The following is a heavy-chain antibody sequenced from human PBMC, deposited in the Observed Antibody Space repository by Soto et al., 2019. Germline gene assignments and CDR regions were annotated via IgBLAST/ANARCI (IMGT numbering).Heavy chain of an antibody. D-gene: IGHD6-6*01. V-gene: IGHV1-2*04. J-gene: IGHJ6*02. CDR3: ARDGGSWGQLVPYYYYGMDV. CDR1: GYTFTGYY. CDR2: INPNSGGT. Sequence: QVQLVQSGAEVKKPGASVKVSCKASGYTFTGYYMHWVRQAPGQGLEWMGWINPNSGGTNYAQKFQGWVTMTRDTSISAGHMELGRLGCDETAVYYCARDGGSWGQLVPYYYYGMDVWGQGTTVTVSS.